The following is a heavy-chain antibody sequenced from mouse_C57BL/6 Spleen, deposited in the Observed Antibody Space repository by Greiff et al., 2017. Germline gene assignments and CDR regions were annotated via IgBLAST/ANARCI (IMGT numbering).Heavy chain of an antibody. CDR3: ARGGNYGGYYFDY. Sequence: EVQVVESGPGLVKPSQSLSLTCSVTGYSITSGYYWNWIRQFPGNKLEWMGYISYDGSNNYNPSLKNRISITRDTSKNQFFLKLNSVTTEDTATYYCARGGNYGGYYFDYWGQGTTLTVSS. V-gene: IGHV3-6*01. CDR1: GYSITSGYY. CDR2: ISYDGSN. J-gene: IGHJ2*01. D-gene: IGHD1-1*01.